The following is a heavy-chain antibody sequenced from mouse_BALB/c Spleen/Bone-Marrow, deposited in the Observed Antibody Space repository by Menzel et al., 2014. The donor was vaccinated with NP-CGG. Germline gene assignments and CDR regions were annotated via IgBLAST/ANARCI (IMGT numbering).Heavy chain of an antibody. CDR1: GYSITSDYA. V-gene: IGHV3-2*02. D-gene: IGHD2-2*01. Sequence: EVQLQQSGPGLVKPSQSLSLTCTVTGYSITSDYAWNWIRQFPGNKLEWMGYISYSGSTSYNPSLKSRISITRDTSKNQFFLQLNSVTTEDTATYYCAYGYDLAWFAYWGQGTLATVSA. CDR3: AYGYDLAWFAY. J-gene: IGHJ3*01. CDR2: ISYSGST.